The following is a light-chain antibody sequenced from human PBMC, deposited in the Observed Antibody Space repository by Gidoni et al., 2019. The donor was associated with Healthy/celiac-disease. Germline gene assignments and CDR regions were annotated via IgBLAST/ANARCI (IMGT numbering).Light chain of an antibody. J-gene: IGLJ2*01. CDR2: QDS. CDR1: NLGDKY. V-gene: IGLV3-1*01. CDR3: QAWDSSTAVV. Sequence: SYELTQPPSVSVSPGQTASSTPSGDNLGDKYACWYQQKPGQSPVLVIYQDSKRPSGIPERFSGSNSGNAAALTISGTQAMDEADYYCQAWDSSTAVVFGGGTKLTVL.